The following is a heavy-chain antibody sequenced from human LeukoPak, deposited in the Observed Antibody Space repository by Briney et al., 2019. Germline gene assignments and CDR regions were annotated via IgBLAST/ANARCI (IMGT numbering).Heavy chain of an antibody. D-gene: IGHD3-16*01. CDR3: ARDGGAGWYFDL. CDR2: ISGSGIST. J-gene: IGHJ2*01. V-gene: IGHV3-23*01. CDR1: GFSFSSYA. Sequence: GGSLRLSCTTSGFSFSSYAMSWVRQAPGKGLEWVSAISGSGISTYYADTVKGRVTISRDNSKNKLYLQMDSLGAEDTAVYYCARDGGAGWYFDLWGRGTLVTVSS.